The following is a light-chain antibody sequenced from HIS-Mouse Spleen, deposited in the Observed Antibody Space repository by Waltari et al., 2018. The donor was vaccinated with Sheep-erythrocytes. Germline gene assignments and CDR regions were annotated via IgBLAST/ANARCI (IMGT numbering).Light chain of an antibody. CDR2: DVS. Sequence: QSALTQPRSVSGSPGQSVTISCTGTSSDFGGYNYVSWYQPHPGKAPKLIIYDVSKRPSGVPDRFSGSKSGNTASLTISGLQAEDEADYYCCSYAGSYNHVFATGTKVTVL. CDR3: CSYAGSYNHV. CDR1: SSDFGGYNY. V-gene: IGLV2-11*01. J-gene: IGLJ1*01.